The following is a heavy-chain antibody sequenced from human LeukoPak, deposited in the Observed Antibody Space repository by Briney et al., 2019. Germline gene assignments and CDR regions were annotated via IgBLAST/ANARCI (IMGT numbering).Heavy chain of an antibody. J-gene: IGHJ4*02. D-gene: IGHD3-9*01. Sequence: PGGSLRLSCAASGFTFSSYSMNWARHAPGKGLEWVSSISSSSSYIYYADSVKGRFTISRDNAKNSLYLQMNSLRAEDTAVYYCARDLDNFDYWGQGTLVTVSS. CDR3: ARDLDNFDY. V-gene: IGHV3-21*01. CDR2: ISSSSSYI. CDR1: GFTFSSYS.